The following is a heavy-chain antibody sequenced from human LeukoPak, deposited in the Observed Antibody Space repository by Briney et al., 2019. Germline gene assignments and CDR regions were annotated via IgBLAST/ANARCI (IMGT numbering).Heavy chain of an antibody. J-gene: IGHJ5*02. Sequence: PSETLSLTCTVSGGSISSSSYYWGWIRQPPGKGLEWIGSIYYSGSTYYNPSLKSRVTISVDTSRNQFSLKLSSVTAADTAVYYCARGLVIAAAGTWFDPWGQGTLVTVSS. CDR1: GGSISSSSYY. CDR2: IYYSGST. CDR3: ARGLVIAAAGTWFDP. V-gene: IGHV4-39*01. D-gene: IGHD6-13*01.